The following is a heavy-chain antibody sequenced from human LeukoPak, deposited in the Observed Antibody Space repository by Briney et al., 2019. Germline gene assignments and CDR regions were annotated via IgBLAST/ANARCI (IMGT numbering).Heavy chain of an antibody. Sequence: SETLSLTCAVYGGSFSGYYWSWIRQPPGKGLEWIGEINHSGSTNYNPSLKSRVAITVDTSKNQFSLKLSSVTAADTAVYYCARAPYLNTYYDILTGYYNLGHYYFDYWGQGTLVTVSS. D-gene: IGHD3-9*01. CDR3: ARAPYLNTYYDILTGYYNLGHYYFDY. CDR1: GGSFSGYY. V-gene: IGHV4-34*01. CDR2: INHSGST. J-gene: IGHJ4*02.